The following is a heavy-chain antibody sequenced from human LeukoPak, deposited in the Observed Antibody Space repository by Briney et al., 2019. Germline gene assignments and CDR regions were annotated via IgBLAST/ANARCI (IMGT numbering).Heavy chain of an antibody. V-gene: IGHV4-30-2*01. CDR3: ARDSRDPYISSVPPEVGFDY. J-gene: IGHJ4*02. CDR1: GGSISSGGYS. CDR2: IYHSGST. Sequence: SQTLSLTCAVSGGSISSGGYSWSWIRQPPGKGLEWIGYIYHSGSTYYNPSLKSRVTISVDRSKNQISLKLSSVTAADTAVYYCARDSRDPYISSVPPEVGFDYWGQGTLVTVSS. D-gene: IGHD6-6*01.